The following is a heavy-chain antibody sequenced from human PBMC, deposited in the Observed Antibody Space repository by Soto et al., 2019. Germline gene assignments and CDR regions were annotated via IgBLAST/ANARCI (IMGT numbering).Heavy chain of an antibody. J-gene: IGHJ6*02. V-gene: IGHV4-31*03. CDR2: IFYTGST. Sequence: QVQLQESGPGLVKPSQTLSLTCTVSGDSISSGGYYWGWIRQHPGKGLEWIGYIFYTGSTHYNPSLKSRLSISVDTSKNQFSLKLTSVTAADTAIYYCARDRVRRDNKPYGMDVWGQGTTVTVSS. D-gene: IGHD2-21*01. CDR1: GDSISSGGYY. CDR3: ARDRVRRDNKPYGMDV.